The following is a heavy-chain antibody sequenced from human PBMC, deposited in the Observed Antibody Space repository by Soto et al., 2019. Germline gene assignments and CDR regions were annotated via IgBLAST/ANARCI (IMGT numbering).Heavy chain of an antibody. V-gene: IGHV3-15*01. CDR3: TTEERYGDYLKYYYGMDA. J-gene: IGHJ6*02. CDR2: IKSKTDGGTT. CDR1: GFTFSNAR. D-gene: IGHD4-17*01. Sequence: EVQLVESGGGLVKPGGSLRLSCAASGFTFSNARMSWVRQAPGKGLEWVGRIKSKTDGGTTVYAAPVKGRFTISRDDSKTTLYLQMNSLKTEDTAVYYCTTEERYGDYLKYYYGMDAWGQGTTVTVSS.